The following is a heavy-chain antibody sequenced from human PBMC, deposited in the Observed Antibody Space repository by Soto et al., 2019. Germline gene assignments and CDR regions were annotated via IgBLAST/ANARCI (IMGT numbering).Heavy chain of an antibody. CDR3: VVVDVYVTPSPQDV. CDR2: INTYNGNT. Sequence: QVQLVQSGAEVKNPGASVKVSCKTSGYVFTSYGIGWARQAPGQGLEWMGWINTYNGNTNYAQNLQGRVTLTTDTSTSTGYMELRSLRSNDTVIYYCVVVDVYVTPSPQDVWGQGTTVNVSS. J-gene: IGHJ6*02. D-gene: IGHD2-8*02. V-gene: IGHV1-18*01. CDR1: GYVFTSYG.